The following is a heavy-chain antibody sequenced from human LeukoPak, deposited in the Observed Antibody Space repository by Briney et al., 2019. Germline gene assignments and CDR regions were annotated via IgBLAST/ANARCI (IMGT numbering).Heavy chain of an antibody. CDR2: INAGNGNT. Sequence: GASVKVSCKASGYTFTSYAMHWVRQAPGQRLEWMGWINAGNGNTKYSQKFQGRVTITRDTSASTAYMELSSLRSEDTAVYYCARRRRDGPSSIDYWGQGTLVTVSS. J-gene: IGHJ4*02. CDR1: GYTFTSYA. D-gene: IGHD5-24*01. V-gene: IGHV1-3*01. CDR3: ARRRRDGPSSIDY.